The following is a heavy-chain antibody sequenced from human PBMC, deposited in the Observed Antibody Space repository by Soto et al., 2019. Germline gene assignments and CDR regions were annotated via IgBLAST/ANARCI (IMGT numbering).Heavy chain of an antibody. J-gene: IGHJ6*02. Sequence: QVHLVQSGAEVKKPGASVRVSCKASGYIFNDYYIHWVRQAPGQGLEWMGWINPYNGGANFAQEFQGRVTMTRDTSLSIVYMEVTRLTYDDTAVYYCARDNYNYSGMDVWGQRTTVTVSS. CDR1: GYIFNDYY. V-gene: IGHV1-2*02. CDR3: ARDNYNYSGMDV. CDR2: INPYNGGA.